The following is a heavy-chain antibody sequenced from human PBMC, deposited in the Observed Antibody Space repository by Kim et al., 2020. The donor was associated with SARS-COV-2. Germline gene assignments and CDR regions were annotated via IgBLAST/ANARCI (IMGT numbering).Heavy chain of an antibody. D-gene: IGHD5-18*01. J-gene: IGHJ6*03. V-gene: IGHV3-11*06. Sequence: SVKGRFTISRDNAKNSLYLQMNSLRAEDTAVYYCARAHQDSLYYYYYYMDVWGKGTTVTVSS. CDR3: ARAHQDSLYYYYYYMDV.